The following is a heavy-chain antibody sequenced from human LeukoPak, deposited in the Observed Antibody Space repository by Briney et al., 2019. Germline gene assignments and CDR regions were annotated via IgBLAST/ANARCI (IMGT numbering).Heavy chain of an antibody. D-gene: IGHD1-26*01. J-gene: IGHJ4*02. V-gene: IGHV1-46*01. CDR1: GYSFTDYY. CDR2: INPTVGAT. Sequence: GASVNVSCKASGYSFTDYYVHWVRQAPGQGLEWMAIINPTVGATIYAQKFQGRVTVTGDTSTSTVYMELSGQRSDDTARYYCARELLRGSYYTPDYWGQGALVTVSS. CDR3: ARELLRGSYYTPDY.